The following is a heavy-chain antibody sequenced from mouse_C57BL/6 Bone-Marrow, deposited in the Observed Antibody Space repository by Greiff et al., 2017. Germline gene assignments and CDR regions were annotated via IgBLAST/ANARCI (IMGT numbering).Heavy chain of an antibody. D-gene: IGHD2-2*01. CDR2: INTSTGGT. J-gene: IGHJ3*01. CDR3: ARGIYYGYAWFAY. Sequence: VQLQQSGPELVKPGASVKISCKASGYSFTGYYMNWVKQSPEKSLEWIGEINTSTGGTTYNQKFKAKATLTVDKSSSTAYMQLKSLTSEDSAVYYCARGIYYGYAWFAYWGQGTLVTVSA. V-gene: IGHV1-42*01. CDR1: GYSFTGYY.